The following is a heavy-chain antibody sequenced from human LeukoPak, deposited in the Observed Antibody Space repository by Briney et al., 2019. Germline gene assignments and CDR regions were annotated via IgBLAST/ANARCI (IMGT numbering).Heavy chain of an antibody. V-gene: IGHV3-53*01. J-gene: IGHJ6*02. CDR1: GFTFSSSA. CDR3: ARAGDFYGMDV. Sequence: GGSLRLSCAASGFTFSSSAMSWVRQAQGKGLEWVSVTYSGGVTYYADSVKDRFTISRDNSKNTLYLQMNSLRAEDTAVYYCARAGDFYGMDVWGQGTTVTVSS. CDR2: TYSGGVT.